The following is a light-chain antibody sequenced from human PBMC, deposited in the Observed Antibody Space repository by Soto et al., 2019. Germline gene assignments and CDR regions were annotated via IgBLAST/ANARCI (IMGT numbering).Light chain of an antibody. CDR1: QGISTR. CDR3: QRSNITPLS. J-gene: IGKJ3*01. CDR2: AAS. V-gene: IGKV1-39*01. Sequence: DIHMTQSPSSLSASVGDRVTITCRASQGISTRLSWCQQTPGKAPKLLIYAASRLQSGVPPRFSGTGGGTDFTLTISSLQPEDFAIYYCQRSNITPLSFGPGTKVDIK.